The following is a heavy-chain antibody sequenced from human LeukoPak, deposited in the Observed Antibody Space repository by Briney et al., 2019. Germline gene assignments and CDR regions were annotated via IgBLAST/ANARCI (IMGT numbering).Heavy chain of an antibody. CDR1: GGSISSYC. D-gene: IGHD5-24*01. CDR3: ARGGDGYNLEY. Sequence: SETLSLTCTVSGGSISSYCWSWIRQPPGKGLEWIGYIYYSGSTNYNPSLKCRVTISVDTSKNQFSLKLSSVTAADTAVYYCARGGDGYNLEYWGQGTLVTVSS. CDR2: IYYSGST. V-gene: IGHV4-59*01. J-gene: IGHJ4*02.